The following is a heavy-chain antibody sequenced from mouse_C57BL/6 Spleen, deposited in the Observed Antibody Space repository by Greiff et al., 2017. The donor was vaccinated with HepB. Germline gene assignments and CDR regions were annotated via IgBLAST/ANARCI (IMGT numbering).Heavy chain of an antibody. D-gene: IGHD1-1*01. Sequence: QVQLQQPGAELVKPGASVKLSCKASGYTFTSYWMPWVKQRPGRGLEWIGRIDPNSGGTKYNEKFKSKATLTVDKPSSTAYMQRSSLQSEDSAFYYCSRATVVGYYFDYWGQGTTLTVSS. V-gene: IGHV1-72*01. J-gene: IGHJ2*01. CDR3: SRATVVGYYFDY. CDR1: GYTFTSYW. CDR2: IDPNSGGT.